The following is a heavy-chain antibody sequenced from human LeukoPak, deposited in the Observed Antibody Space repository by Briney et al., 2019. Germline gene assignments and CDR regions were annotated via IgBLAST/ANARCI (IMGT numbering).Heavy chain of an antibody. CDR2: IYYSGST. CDR3: ARADYSNYGDAFDI. CDR1: GGSVSSGSDY. J-gene: IGHJ3*02. Sequence: SETLSLTCTVSGGSVSSGSDYWSWLRQPPGKGLEWIGYIYYSGSTNYNPSLKSRVTISVDTSKNQFSLKLSSVTAADTAVYYCARADYSNYGDAFDIWGQGTMVTVSP. D-gene: IGHD4-11*01. V-gene: IGHV4-61*01.